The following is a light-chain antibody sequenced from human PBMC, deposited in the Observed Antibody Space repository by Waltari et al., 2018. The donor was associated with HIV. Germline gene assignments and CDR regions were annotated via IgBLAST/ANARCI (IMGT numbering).Light chain of an antibody. CDR1: SSDVGGYTY. CDR2: EVS. V-gene: IGLV2-14*01. J-gene: IGLJ2*01. CDR3: SSYAMTTTVL. Sequence: QSALTQPASVSGSPGPSLTISCTGPSSDVGGYTYVSWYQQHPGKAPKLIIYEVSNRPSGVSDRFSGSKSGNTASLTISGLQAEDEADYFCSSYAMTTTVLFGGGTKLTVL.